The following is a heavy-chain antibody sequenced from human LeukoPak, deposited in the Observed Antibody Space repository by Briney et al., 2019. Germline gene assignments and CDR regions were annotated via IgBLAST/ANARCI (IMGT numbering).Heavy chain of an antibody. V-gene: IGHV1-18*01. Sequence: ASVKVSCKASGYTFTSYGISWVRQAPGQGLEWMGWISAYNGNTNYAQKLQGRVTMTTDTSTSTAYMELRSLRSDDTAMYYCARDILTGYFMGYYYGMDVWGQGTTVTVSS. CDR1: GYTFTSYG. CDR3: ARDILTGYFMGYYYGMDV. J-gene: IGHJ6*02. D-gene: IGHD3-9*01. CDR2: ISAYNGNT.